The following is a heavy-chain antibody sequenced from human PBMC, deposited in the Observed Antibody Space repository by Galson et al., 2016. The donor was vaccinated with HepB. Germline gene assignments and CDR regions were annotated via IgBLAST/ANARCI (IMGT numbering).Heavy chain of an antibody. J-gene: IGHJ6*02. CDR2: ISSGSRHI. D-gene: IGHD5-12*01. V-gene: IGHV3-21*04. Sequence: SLRLSCAASGFTFRAYTMNWVRQAPGKGLQWVSSISSGSRHISNADSLKGRFSISRDDAKNSVFLQMNSLTVDDTAKYFCARDRVDIVAAPSSIRNYHGMDVWGQGTTVTVSS. CDR3: ARDRVDIVAAPSSIRNYHGMDV. CDR1: GFTFRAYT.